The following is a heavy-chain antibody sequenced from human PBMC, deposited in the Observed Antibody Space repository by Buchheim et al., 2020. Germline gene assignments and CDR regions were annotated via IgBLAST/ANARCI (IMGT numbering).Heavy chain of an antibody. Sequence: EVQLLESGGGLVQPGGSLRLSCAASGFTFSSYAMSWVRQAPGKGLEWVSAISGSGGSTYYADSVKGRFTISRDNSQNTLYLQMNSLRAEDTAVYYCAKDQPVGGYGGSYVLCDYWGQGTL. CDR2: ISGSGGST. J-gene: IGHJ4*02. CDR1: GFTFSSYA. V-gene: IGHV3-23*01. D-gene: IGHD4-23*01. CDR3: AKDQPVGGYGGSYVLCDY.